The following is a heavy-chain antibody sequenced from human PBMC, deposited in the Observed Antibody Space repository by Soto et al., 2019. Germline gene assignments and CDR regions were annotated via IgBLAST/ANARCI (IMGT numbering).Heavy chain of an antibody. D-gene: IGHD6-19*01. V-gene: IGHV3-33*01. CDR3: ARDKGGGAVVPDY. CDR1: GFTFSSYG. Sequence: QVQLVESGGGVVQPGRSLRLSCAASGFTFSSYGMHWVRQAPGKGLEWVAVIWYDENNKYYADSMKGRFTISRDNSKNTLYLQMNSLRAEDTSLYYCARDKGGGAVVPDYWGQGTLVTVSS. J-gene: IGHJ4*02. CDR2: IWYDENNK.